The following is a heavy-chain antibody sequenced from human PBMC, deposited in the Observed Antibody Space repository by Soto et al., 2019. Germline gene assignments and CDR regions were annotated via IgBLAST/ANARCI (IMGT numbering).Heavy chain of an antibody. CDR3: ARQQLLPFYYALDV. D-gene: IGHD6-13*01. J-gene: IGHJ6*02. CDR1: GGPISGYY. Sequence: PSETLSLTCNVSGGPISGYYWSWIRQPPGKGLEYIGYIYYRGSTNYNPSLESRVTMSVDTSRNQFSLKVNSVTAADTAVYYCARQQLLPFYYALDVWGQGTTVTVS. CDR2: IYYRGST. V-gene: IGHV4-59*01.